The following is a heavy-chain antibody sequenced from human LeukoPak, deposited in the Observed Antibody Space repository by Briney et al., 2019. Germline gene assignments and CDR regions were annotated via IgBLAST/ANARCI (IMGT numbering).Heavy chain of an antibody. D-gene: IGHD2-8*01. Sequence: GGSLRLSCIGSGFTFSSYEMNWVRQAPGKGLEWVAYIGHSGRTIYYAESVRGRFTISRDNAKNSLYLQMDSLRAEDTAVYYCASSRSSNRLHYWGQGTLASVSS. CDR1: GFTFSSYE. CDR2: IGHSGRTI. CDR3: ASSRSSNRLHY. V-gene: IGHV3-48*03. J-gene: IGHJ4*02.